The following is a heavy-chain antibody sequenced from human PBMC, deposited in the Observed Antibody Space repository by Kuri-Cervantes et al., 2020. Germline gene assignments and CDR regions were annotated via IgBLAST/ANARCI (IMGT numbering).Heavy chain of an antibody. V-gene: IGHV3-30*03. J-gene: IGHJ6*02. CDR1: GFTFSSYG. D-gene: IGHD1-1*01. CDR2: ISYDGSNK. Sequence: GGSLRLSCAASGFTFSSYGMHWVRQAPGKGLEWVGVISYDGSNKYYADSVKGRFTITRDNSKNTPYLQMNSLSSEDPAVYYCARDSGAETGTTPSGSYYYGMDVWGQGTTVTVSS. CDR3: ARDSGAETGTTPSGSYYYGMDV.